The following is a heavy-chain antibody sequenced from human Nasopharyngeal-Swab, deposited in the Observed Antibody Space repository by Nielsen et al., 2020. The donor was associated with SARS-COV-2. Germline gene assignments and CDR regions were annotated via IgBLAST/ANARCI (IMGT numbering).Heavy chain of an antibody. CDR3: ASLLWFGELPSDYYYYGMDV. D-gene: IGHD3-10*01. J-gene: IGHJ6*02. CDR2: ISSSGSTI. Sequence: LSLTCAASGFTFSSYAMTWVRQAPGKGLEWVSYISSSGSTIYYADSVKGRFTISRDNAKNSLYLQMNSLRAEDTAVYYCASLLWFGELPSDYYYYGMDVWGQGTTVTVSS. V-gene: IGHV3-48*04. CDR1: GFTFSSYA.